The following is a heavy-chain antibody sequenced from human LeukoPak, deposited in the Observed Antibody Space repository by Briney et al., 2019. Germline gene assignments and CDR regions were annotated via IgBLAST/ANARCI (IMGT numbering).Heavy chain of an antibody. J-gene: IGHJ4*02. CDR1: GMSLSDYY. CDR3: ARHLGYCSSTSCYPLKIDY. V-gene: IGHV4-30-2*01. CDR2: IYHSGST. Sequence: SETLSLTCGASGMSLSDYYWTWIRQPPGKGLEWIGYIYHSGSTYYNPSLKSRVTISVDRSKNQFSLKLSSVTAADTAVYYCARHLGYCSSTSCYPLKIDYWGQGTLVTVSS. D-gene: IGHD2-2*01.